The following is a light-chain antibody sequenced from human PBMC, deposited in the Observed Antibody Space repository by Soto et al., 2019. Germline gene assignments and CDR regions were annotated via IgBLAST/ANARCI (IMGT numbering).Light chain of an antibody. Sequence: EIVLTQSPATLSLSPGESATLSCRASQSVSSYLAWYQQKPGQAPRLLIYDASNRATGIPARFSGSGSGTDFTLTISSLEPEDFAVDYCQQRSNWLTFGGGTKVEIK. J-gene: IGKJ4*01. CDR1: QSVSSY. CDR3: QQRSNWLT. V-gene: IGKV3-11*01. CDR2: DAS.